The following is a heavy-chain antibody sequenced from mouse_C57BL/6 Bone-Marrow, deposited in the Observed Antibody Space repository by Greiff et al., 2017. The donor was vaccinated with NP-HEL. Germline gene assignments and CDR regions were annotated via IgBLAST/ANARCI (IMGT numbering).Heavy chain of an antibody. CDR1: GYTFTSYW. D-gene: IGHD1-1*01. CDR3: ARPLRATVVSYYFDY. V-gene: IGHV1-55*01. Sequence: QVQLKQPGAELVKPGASVTMSCKASGYTFTSYWITWVKQRPGQGLEWIGGIYPGSGSTNYNEKFKSKATLTVDTSSSTAYMQLSSLTSEDSAVYYCARPLRATVVSYYFDYWGQGTTLTVSS. CDR2: IYPGSGST. J-gene: IGHJ2*01.